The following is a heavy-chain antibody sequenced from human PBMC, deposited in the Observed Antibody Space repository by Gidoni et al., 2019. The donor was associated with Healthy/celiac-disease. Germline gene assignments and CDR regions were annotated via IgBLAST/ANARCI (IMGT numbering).Heavy chain of an antibody. CDR3: ARVCRYCSGGSPLGLGY. J-gene: IGHJ4*02. CDR2: IYYSGST. Sequence: RMRQPPGKGLEWIGSIYYSGSTYYNPSLKSRVTISVDTSKTQFSLKLSSVTAADTAVYYCARVCRYCSGGSPLGLGYWGQGTLVTVSS. D-gene: IGHD2-15*01. V-gene: IGHV4-39*01.